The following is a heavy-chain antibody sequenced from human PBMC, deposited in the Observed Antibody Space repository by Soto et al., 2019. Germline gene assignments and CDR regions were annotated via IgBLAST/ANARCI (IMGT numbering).Heavy chain of an antibody. CDR3: ARERGSSGWPFDY. CDR1: GGSISSNSYY. Sequence: QVQLQESGPGLVKPSQTLSLTCTVSGGSISSNSYYWSWIRQPPGKGLEYIGYIYYTGSTYYNPSLKGRVTISLDTSRSQFSLKLYSVTAADTAVYYCARERGSSGWPFDYWGQGTLPTVSS. D-gene: IGHD6-19*01. J-gene: IGHJ4*02. CDR2: IYYTGST. V-gene: IGHV4-30-4*01.